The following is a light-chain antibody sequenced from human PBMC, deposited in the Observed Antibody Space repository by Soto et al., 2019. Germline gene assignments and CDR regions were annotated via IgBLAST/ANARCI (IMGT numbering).Light chain of an antibody. Sequence: EIVLTQSPATLSLSPGERATLSCRASQSVSSYLAWYQQRPGQAPRLLIYGASSRATGIPDSFSGSGSGTEFTLTISRLELEDFAVYYCQQYGSASWTFGQGTKVEIK. CDR3: QQYGSASWT. CDR1: QSVSSY. V-gene: IGKV3-20*01. CDR2: GAS. J-gene: IGKJ1*01.